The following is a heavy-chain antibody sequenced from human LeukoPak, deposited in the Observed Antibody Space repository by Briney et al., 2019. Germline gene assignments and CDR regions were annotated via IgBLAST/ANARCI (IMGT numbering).Heavy chain of an antibody. D-gene: IGHD6-13*01. CDR2: IYTSGST. V-gene: IGHV4-4*07. CDR1: GGSISNFY. Sequence: SETLSLTCTVSGGSISNFYWSWIRQPAGQALEWIGRIYTSGSTNYNPSLKSRVTISVDTSKNQFSLKRSSVTAADTAVYYWARETTGAGTARPFDYWGQGTLVTVSS. J-gene: IGHJ4*02. CDR3: ARETTGAGTARPFDY.